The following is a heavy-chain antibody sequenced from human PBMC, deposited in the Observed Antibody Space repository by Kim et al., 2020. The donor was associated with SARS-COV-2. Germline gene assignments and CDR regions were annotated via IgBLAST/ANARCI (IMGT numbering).Heavy chain of an antibody. CDR3: AKGWDSSGWLREDAFDI. D-gene: IGHD6-19*01. CDR2: ISGSGGST. CDR1: GFTFSSYA. V-gene: IGHV3-23*01. Sequence: GGSLRLSCAASGFTFSSYAMSWVRQAPGKGLEWVSAISGSGGSTYYADSVKGRFTISRDNSKNTLYLQMNSLRAEDTAVYYCAKGWDSSGWLREDAFDIWGQGTMVTVSS. J-gene: IGHJ3*02.